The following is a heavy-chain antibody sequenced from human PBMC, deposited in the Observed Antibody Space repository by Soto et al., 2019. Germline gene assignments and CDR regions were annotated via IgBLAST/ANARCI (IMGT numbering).Heavy chain of an antibody. CDR1: GGTFSSYA. V-gene: IGHV1-69*13. J-gene: IGHJ6*02. Sequence: GASAKVSCKASGGTFSSYAISWVRQAPGQGLEWMGGIIPIFGTANYAQKFQGRVTITADESTSTAYMELSSLRSEDTAVFYCAIDLAGYSYGYPYYYYYYGMDVWGQGTTVTVSS. CDR2: IIPIFGTA. CDR3: AIDLAGYSYGYPYYYYYYGMDV. D-gene: IGHD5-18*01.